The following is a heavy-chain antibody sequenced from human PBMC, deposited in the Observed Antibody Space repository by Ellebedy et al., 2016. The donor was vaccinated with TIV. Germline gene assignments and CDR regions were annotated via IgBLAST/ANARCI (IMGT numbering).Heavy chain of an antibody. D-gene: IGHD2-2*02. CDR3: ARVERVILGYVVPGAIDT. V-gene: IGHV3-7*03. CDR1: GFTFSAHW. J-gene: IGHJ4*02. CDR2: IKTGGSET. Sequence: GESLKISXAASGFTFSAHWMSWVRQAPGKGLEWVANIKTGGSETYYVDSVRGRFTISRDDAKNSLSLQMSSLRAEDTAVYYCARVERVILGYVVPGAIDTWGQGTLVTV.